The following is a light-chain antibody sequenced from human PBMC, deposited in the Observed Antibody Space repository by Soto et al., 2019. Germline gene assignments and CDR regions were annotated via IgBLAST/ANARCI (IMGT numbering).Light chain of an antibody. CDR1: SSNIGSNS. Sequence: QSVLTQPLSASGTPGQRVTISCSGSSSNIGSNSVNWYQHLPGTAPKLLIYNNNVRPSGVSDRFSGSKSGTSASLAISGLQSEDEADYYCAAWDDSLNGVFGGGTKVTVL. J-gene: IGLJ3*02. V-gene: IGLV1-44*01. CDR3: AAWDDSLNGV. CDR2: NNN.